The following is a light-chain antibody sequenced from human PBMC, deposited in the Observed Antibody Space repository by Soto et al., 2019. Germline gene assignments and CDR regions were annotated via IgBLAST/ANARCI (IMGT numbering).Light chain of an antibody. CDR1: QGISTF. J-gene: IGKJ3*01. CDR2: AAS. V-gene: IGKV1-9*01. CDR3: QQVISYPPG. Sequence: DIQLTQSPSFLSASVGDRVAITCRASQGISTFLAWYQQRPGKAPKLLIYAASTLQSGVPSRFSGSGSGTEFTLTISSLQPEHFATYYCQQVISYPPGFGPGTKVDIK.